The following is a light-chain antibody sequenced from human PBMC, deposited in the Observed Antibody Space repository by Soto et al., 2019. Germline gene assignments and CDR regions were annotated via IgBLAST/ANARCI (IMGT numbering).Light chain of an antibody. CDR1: QSVSSSY. V-gene: IGKV3-20*01. CDR3: QQYNSYSPWT. Sequence: VLTQSTENQSFSPGARATLSCRASQSVSSSYLAWYQQKPGQAPRLLISDASNRATGIPARFSGSGSGTDFTLTISSLQPDDFATYYCQQYNSYSPWTFGQRT. J-gene: IGKJ1*01. CDR2: DAS.